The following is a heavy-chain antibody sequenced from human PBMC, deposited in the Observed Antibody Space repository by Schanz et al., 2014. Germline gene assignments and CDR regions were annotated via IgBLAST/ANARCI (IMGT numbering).Heavy chain of an antibody. Sequence: QVQLVQSGAEVKKPGASVKVSCKTSGYTFSSYGITWVRQAPGQGLEWMGWISPYNGNTNYAPKVQGRVTVTTDTSTSTVYMELSRVTYEDTAVYYCARDDRAYYYGMDVWGQGTTVTVSS. CDR1: GYTFSSYG. D-gene: IGHD3-22*01. CDR2: ISPYNGNT. J-gene: IGHJ6*02. V-gene: IGHV1-18*01. CDR3: ARDDRAYYYGMDV.